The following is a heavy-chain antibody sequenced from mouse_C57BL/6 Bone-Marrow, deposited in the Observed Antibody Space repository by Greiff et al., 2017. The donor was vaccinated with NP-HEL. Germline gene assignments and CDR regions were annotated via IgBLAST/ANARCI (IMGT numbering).Heavy chain of an antibody. J-gene: IGHJ2*01. V-gene: IGHV5-17*01. CDR2: ISSGSSTI. Sequence: DVKLVESGGGLVKPGGSLKLSCAASGFTFSDYGMHWVRQAPEKGLEWVAHISSGSSTIYYADTVKGRFTISRDNAKNTLFLQMTSLRSEDTAMYYCASSSPYYFDYGGQGTTLTVSS. D-gene: IGHD1-1*01. CDR3: ASSSPYYFDY. CDR1: GFTFSDYG.